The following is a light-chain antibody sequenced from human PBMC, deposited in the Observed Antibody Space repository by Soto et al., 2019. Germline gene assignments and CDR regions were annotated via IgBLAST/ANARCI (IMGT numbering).Light chain of an antibody. CDR2: DAS. Sequence: DIQMTQSPSTLSASVGDRVTITCRASQTIFNWLAWYQRKPGRAPNLLIYDASSLQSGVPSTFSGSGSGTDFTLTISSLQPEDFATYYCQQGNSIPLTFGGGTRVEI. J-gene: IGKJ4*01. V-gene: IGKV1-5*01. CDR3: QQGNSIPLT. CDR1: QTIFNW.